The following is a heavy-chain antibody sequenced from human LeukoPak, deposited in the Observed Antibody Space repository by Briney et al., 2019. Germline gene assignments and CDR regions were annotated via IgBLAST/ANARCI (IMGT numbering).Heavy chain of an antibody. CDR2: ISTYNGNT. D-gene: IGHD3-10*01. Sequence: ASVTVSCTPSASTYTYYGTSWERQAPGQGLEWMGWISTYNGNTIYAEKLQGRVTMTTDTSTSTAYMELRRLRSDDTAVYYCAMSKFREDAHFASGYWGQGTLVTVSS. CDR1: ASTYTYYG. V-gene: IGHV1-18*01. J-gene: IGHJ4*02. CDR3: AMSKFREDAHFASGY.